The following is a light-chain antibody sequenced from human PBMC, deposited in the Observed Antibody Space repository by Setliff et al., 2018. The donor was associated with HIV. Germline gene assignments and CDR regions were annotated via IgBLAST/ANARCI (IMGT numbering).Light chain of an antibody. CDR3: SSYTSNSMYV. CDR2: EVN. V-gene: IGLV2-18*02. CDR1: SSDVGNYNR. Sequence: QSVLTQPPSVSGSPGQSVAISCTGTSSDVGNYNRVSWYQQPPGTAPKLIIYEVNNRPSGVPDRFSGSKSGNTASLTITGLQAEDEADYYCSSYTSNSMYVFGIGTKVTVL. J-gene: IGLJ1*01.